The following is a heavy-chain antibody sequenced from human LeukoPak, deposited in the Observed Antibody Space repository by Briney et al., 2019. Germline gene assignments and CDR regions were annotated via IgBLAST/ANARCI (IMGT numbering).Heavy chain of an antibody. J-gene: IGHJ4*02. CDR1: GGSISSSSYY. CDR3: ARALRLAGPPTVTLDY. D-gene: IGHD4-23*01. CDR2: IYYSGST. V-gene: IGHV4-39*07. Sequence: PSATLSLTCTVSGGSISSSSYYWGWIRQPPGKGLEWIGSIYYSGSTYYNPSLKSRVTISVDTSKNQFSLKLSSVTAADTAVYYCARALRLAGPPTVTLDYWGQGTLVTVSS.